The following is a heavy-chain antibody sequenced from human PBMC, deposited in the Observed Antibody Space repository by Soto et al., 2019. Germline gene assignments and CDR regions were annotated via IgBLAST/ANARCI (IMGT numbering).Heavy chain of an antibody. CDR3: ARALPTLAAAGQFEY. CDR1: GGSISSYY. V-gene: IGHV4-59*01. Sequence: QVQLQESGPGLVKPSETLSLTCTVSGGSISSYYWSWIRLPPGKGLEWIGYIYYSGSTNYNPFLTSRVTISVDMSKNPFSLILSSVTAADTAVYYGARALPTLAAAGQFEYWGQGTLVTVSS. D-gene: IGHD6-13*01. J-gene: IGHJ4*02. CDR2: IYYSGST.